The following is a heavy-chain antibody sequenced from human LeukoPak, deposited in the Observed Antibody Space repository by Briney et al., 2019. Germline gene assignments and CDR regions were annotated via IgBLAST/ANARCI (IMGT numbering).Heavy chain of an antibody. V-gene: IGHV3-23*01. D-gene: IGHD4-17*01. CDR3: AKDPNGDYIGAFDI. CDR1: KFNFHNYG. J-gene: IGHJ3*02. CDR2: ISGSGA. Sequence: GGSLRLSCTTPKFNFHNYGLTWVRQAPGKELEWGSSISGSGAQYAASVQGRFTISRDNSKNTLYLQMNSLSAEATAVSYCAKDPNGDYIGAFDIWGQGTMVTVSS.